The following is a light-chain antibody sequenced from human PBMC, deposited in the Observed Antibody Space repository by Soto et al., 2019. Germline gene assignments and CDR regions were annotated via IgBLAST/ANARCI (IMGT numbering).Light chain of an antibody. V-gene: IGKV3-11*01. CDR3: PQRLHWPPVT. CDR2: DAS. CDR1: QSVSSY. Sequence: EVVLTQSPATLSLSPGERATLSCRASQSVSSYLAWYQQKPGQAPRLLIYDASNRAAGIPARFSGSGSGTDFPLTISSLEPEDFAIYYCPQRLHWPPVTFGQGTRLEIK. J-gene: IGKJ5*01.